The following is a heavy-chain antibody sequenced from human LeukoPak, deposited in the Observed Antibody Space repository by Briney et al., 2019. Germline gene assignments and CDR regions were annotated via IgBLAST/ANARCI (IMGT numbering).Heavy chain of an antibody. J-gene: IGHJ3*02. Sequence: SETLSLTCTVSGGSISSYYWSWIRQPPGKGLEWIGYIYYSGSTNYNPSLKSRVTISVDRSKNQFSLKLRSVTAADTAAYYCARVPALLFGAFDIWGQGTMVTVSS. V-gene: IGHV4-59*12. D-gene: IGHD2-21*02. CDR2: IYYSGST. CDR1: GGSISSYY. CDR3: ARVPALLFGAFDI.